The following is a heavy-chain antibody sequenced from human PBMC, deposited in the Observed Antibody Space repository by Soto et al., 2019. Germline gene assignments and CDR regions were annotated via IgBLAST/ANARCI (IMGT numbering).Heavy chain of an antibody. CDR2: ISSNGVGK. CDR3: ARRARPDFYYMDV. CDR1: GFTLSGYA. V-gene: IGHV3-64*01. J-gene: IGHJ6*03. Sequence: EVQLAESGGGLAQPGGSLRLSCAASGFTLSGYAMDWVRQAPGKGLEYVSGISSNGVGKYYANSVQGRFTISRDNSKNTVYLQMGSLRPEDIAVYYCARRARPDFYYMDVCGKGTTVTVSS. D-gene: IGHD6-6*01.